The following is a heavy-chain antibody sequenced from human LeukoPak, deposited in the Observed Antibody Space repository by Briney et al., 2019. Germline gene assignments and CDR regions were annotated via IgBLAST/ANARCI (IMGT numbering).Heavy chain of an antibody. CDR2: ISYDGSNK. CDR1: GFTFSSYG. Sequence: GRSLRLSCEASGFTFSSYGMHWVRQAPGKGLEWVAVISYDGSNKYYADSVKGRFTISRDNSKNTLYLQMNSLRAEDTAVYYCAKLNYYDSSGYNSQPFDYWGQGTLVTVSS. V-gene: IGHV3-30*18. CDR3: AKLNYYDSSGYNSQPFDY. J-gene: IGHJ4*02. D-gene: IGHD3-22*01.